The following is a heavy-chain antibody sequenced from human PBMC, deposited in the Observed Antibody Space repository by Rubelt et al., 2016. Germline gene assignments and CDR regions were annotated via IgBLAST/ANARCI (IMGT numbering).Heavy chain of an antibody. D-gene: IGHD6-6*01. CDR1: GFSFRTYS. J-gene: IGHJ4*02. CDR2: ISSGSSAK. CDR3: ARVESSIASRSDF. Sequence: EVQLVESGGGLVQPGGSLRLSCGASGFSFRTYSMNWVRQAPGKGLERVSSISSGSSAKYYADSVKGRFTISRANAKNSLYLQMNSLRAEDTAVYYWARVESSIASRSDFWGRGTLVTVSS. V-gene: IGHV3-48*04.